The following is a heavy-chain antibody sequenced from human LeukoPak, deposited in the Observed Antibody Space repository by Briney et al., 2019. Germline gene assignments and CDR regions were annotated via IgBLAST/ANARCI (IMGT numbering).Heavy chain of an antibody. CDR3: ARGRLLEWFDS. D-gene: IGHD3-3*01. CDR2: ISDSGST. V-gene: IGHV4-59*01. J-gene: IGHJ5*02. CDR1: GDSISSYY. Sequence: SETLSLTCTFFGDSISSYYWSWIRQPPGKRLEWIGCISDSGSTNYNPSLKSRVTISVDTSKSQFSLKLSSVTAADTAVYYSARGRLLEWFDSWGQGTLVSVSS.